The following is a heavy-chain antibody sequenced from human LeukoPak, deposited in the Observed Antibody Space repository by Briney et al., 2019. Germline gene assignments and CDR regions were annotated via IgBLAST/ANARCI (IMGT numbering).Heavy chain of an antibody. CDR1: GCSISSYY. V-gene: IGHV4-59*01. Sequence: SETLSLTCTVSGCSISSYYWSWIRQPPGKGLEWIGYIYYSGSNNYNPPLKSRVTISVATSKNQFSLKLSSVTAADTAVYYCARRGDYSSGSSDYWGQGTLVTVSS. J-gene: IGHJ4*02. CDR2: IYYSGSN. CDR3: ARRGDYSSGSSDY. D-gene: IGHD5-18*01.